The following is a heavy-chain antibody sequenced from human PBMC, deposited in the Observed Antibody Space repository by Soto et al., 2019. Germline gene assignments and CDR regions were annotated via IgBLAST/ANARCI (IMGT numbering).Heavy chain of an antibody. CDR1: GFSLSVYGLR. Sequence: ESGPTLVNPTQTLTLTCSFSGFSLSVYGLRVIWFRQPPGETLEWLALIHWNDDKRYSPYLKSRLTITKDTSKNQVVLTLTNLDPLDTGTYFCAHTKDSSGFLTSWGQG. V-gene: IGHV2-5*01. CDR2: IHWNDDK. CDR3: AHTKDSSGFLTS. D-gene: IGHD3-22*01. J-gene: IGHJ5*02.